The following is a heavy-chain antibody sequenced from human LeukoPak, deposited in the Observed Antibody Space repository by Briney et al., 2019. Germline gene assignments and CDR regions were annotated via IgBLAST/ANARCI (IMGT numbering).Heavy chain of an antibody. CDR1: GYTFTSYA. V-gene: IGHV7-4-1*02. D-gene: IGHD6-6*01. Sequence: GASVKVSCKASGYTFTSYAMNWVRQAPGQGLEWMGWINTNTGNPTYAQGFTGRFVFSLDTSVSTAYLQISSLKAEDTAVYYCARAIAARPDNWFDPWGQGTLVTVSS. CDR3: ARAIAARPDNWFDP. CDR2: INTNTGNP. J-gene: IGHJ5*02.